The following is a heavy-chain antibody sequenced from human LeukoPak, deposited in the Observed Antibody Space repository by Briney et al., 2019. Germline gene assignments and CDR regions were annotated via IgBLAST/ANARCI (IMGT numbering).Heavy chain of an antibody. D-gene: IGHD2-15*01. J-gene: IGHJ4*02. Sequence: GGSLRLSCAASGFTFSSYSMNWVRQAPGKGLEWVSSISSSSSYIYYADSVKGRFTISRGNAKNSLYLQMNSLRAEDTAVYYCARERYSSHYFDYWGQGTLVTVSS. V-gene: IGHV3-21*01. CDR1: GFTFSSYS. CDR2: ISSSSSYI. CDR3: ARERYSSHYFDY.